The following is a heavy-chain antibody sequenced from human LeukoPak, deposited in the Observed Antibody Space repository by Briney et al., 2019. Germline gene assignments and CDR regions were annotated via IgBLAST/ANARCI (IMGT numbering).Heavy chain of an antibody. Sequence: SVKVSCKASGYTFTSYYMHWVRQAPGQGLEWMGGIIPIFGTANYAQKFQGRVTITADESTSTVYMELSSLRSEDTAVYYCARGLTTVAHDAFDIWGQGTMVTVSS. D-gene: IGHD4-23*01. J-gene: IGHJ3*02. CDR3: ARGLTTVAHDAFDI. V-gene: IGHV1-69*13. CDR1: GYTFTSYY. CDR2: IIPIFGTA.